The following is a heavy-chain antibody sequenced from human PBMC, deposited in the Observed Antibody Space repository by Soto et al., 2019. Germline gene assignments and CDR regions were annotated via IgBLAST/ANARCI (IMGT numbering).Heavy chain of an antibody. CDR2: ISYDGSNK. D-gene: IGHD1-7*01. V-gene: IGHV3-30*18. J-gene: IGHJ5*02. CDR3: AKLTGTTLGGWFDP. CDR1: GFTFSSYG. Sequence: QVQLVESGGGMVQPGRSLRLSCAASGFTFSSYGMHWVRQAPGKGLEWVAVISYDGSNKYYADSVKGRFTISRDNSKNTLYLQMNSLRAEDTAVYYCAKLTGTTLGGWFDPWGQGTLVTVSS.